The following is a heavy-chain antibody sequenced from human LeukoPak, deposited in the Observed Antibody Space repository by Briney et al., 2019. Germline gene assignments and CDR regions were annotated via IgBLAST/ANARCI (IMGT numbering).Heavy chain of an antibody. Sequence: ASVKVSCKASGDTFTGYYMQWVRRAPGQGLEWMGWINPNSGGTNYAQKFQGRITITRDPATSPAYMELSRLRSDDPAVYYWARTAITMVREVITHYWYGMDVWGQGTTVTVSS. CDR1: GDTFTGYY. CDR2: INPNSGGT. CDR3: ARTAITMVREVITHYWYGMDV. D-gene: IGHD3-10*01. J-gene: IGHJ6*02. V-gene: IGHV1-2*02.